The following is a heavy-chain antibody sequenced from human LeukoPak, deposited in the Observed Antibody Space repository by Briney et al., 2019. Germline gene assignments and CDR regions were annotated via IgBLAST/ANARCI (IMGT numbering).Heavy chain of an antibody. CDR1: GFTFSSYA. Sequence: GGSLRLSCAASGFTFSSYAMHWVRQAPGKGLEWVAVISYDGSNKYYADSVKGRFTISRDNSKNTLYLQMNSLRVEDTAVYYCSWSGEADWGQRTLVTVSS. CDR3: SWSGEAD. J-gene: IGHJ4*02. D-gene: IGHD3-3*01. CDR2: ISYDGSNK. V-gene: IGHV3-30-3*01.